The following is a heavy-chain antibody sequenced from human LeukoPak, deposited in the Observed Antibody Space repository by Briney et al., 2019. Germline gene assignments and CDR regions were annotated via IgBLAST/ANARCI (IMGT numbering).Heavy chain of an antibody. Sequence: GGSLRLSCVASGFIFSSYSMNWVRQAPGKGLEWVSSISGSSTSIYSADSVKGRFTISRDNAKNSLYLRLNSLRAEDTAVYYCARSGDFDYWGQGTLVTVSS. D-gene: IGHD2-15*01. V-gene: IGHV3-21*01. CDR3: ARSGDFDY. J-gene: IGHJ4*02. CDR2: ISGSSTSI. CDR1: GFIFSSYS.